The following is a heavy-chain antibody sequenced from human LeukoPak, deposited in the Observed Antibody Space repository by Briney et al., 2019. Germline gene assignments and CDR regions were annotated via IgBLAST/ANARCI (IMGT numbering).Heavy chain of an antibody. CDR3: AGASEINYYFDY. V-gene: IGHV3-33*01. J-gene: IGHJ4*02. CDR2: IWYDGSNK. D-gene: IGHD1-14*01. CDR1: GFTFSSYG. Sequence: PGGSLRLSCAASGFTFSSYGMHWVRQAPGKGLEWVAVIWYDGSNKHYADSVKGRFTISRDNSKKTLFLQMNSLRAEDTAVYYCAGASEINYYFDYWGQGTLVTVSS.